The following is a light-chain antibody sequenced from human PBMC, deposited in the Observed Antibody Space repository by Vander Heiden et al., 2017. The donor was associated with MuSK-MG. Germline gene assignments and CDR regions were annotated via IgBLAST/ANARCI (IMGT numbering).Light chain of an antibody. Sequence: DIQMTHSPSTLSASVGERVTITCRASQSISSWLAWYEQKPGKAPKLLIYDASSLESGVPSRFSGSGSGTEFTLTISSLQPDDFATYYCQQYNSYSPLTFGGGTKVEIK. CDR3: QQYNSYSPLT. J-gene: IGKJ4*01. CDR2: DAS. V-gene: IGKV1-5*01. CDR1: QSISSW.